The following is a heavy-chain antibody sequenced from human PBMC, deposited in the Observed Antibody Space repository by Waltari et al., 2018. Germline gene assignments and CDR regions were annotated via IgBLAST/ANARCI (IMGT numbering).Heavy chain of an antibody. CDR2: IIPIFGTA. J-gene: IGHJ1*01. Sequence: QVQLVQSGAEVKKPGSSVKVSCKASGGTFSSYAISWVRQAPGQGLEWMGGIIPIFGTANYAQKFQGRVTITADESTSTAYMELSSLRSEDTAVYYCASENIVVVPAAAAEYFQHWGQGTLVTVSS. CDR1: GGTFSSYA. CDR3: ASENIVVVPAAAAEYFQH. V-gene: IGHV1-69*01. D-gene: IGHD2-2*01.